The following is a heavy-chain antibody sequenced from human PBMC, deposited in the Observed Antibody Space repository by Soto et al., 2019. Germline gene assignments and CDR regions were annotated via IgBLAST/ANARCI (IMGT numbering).Heavy chain of an antibody. CDR3: ARWSYLDY. Sequence: GGSLRLSCAASGFSFGSYALSWVRQAPGKGLEWVSTISGSDGKTFYADSVKGRFSISRDTSQSTLYLQMNSLRADDTAMYYCARWSYLDYWGQGTRMTVSS. V-gene: IGHV3-23*01. CDR1: GFSFGSYA. J-gene: IGHJ4*02. D-gene: IGHD3-3*01. CDR2: ISGSDGKT.